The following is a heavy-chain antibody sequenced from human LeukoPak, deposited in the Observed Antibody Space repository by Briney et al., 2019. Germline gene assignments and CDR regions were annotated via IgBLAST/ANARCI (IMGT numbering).Heavy chain of an antibody. V-gene: IGHV4-59*01. J-gene: IGHJ4*02. CDR3: ARGLRYSSGWYQ. CDR2: IYYSGST. D-gene: IGHD6-19*01. Sequence: SETLSLTCTVSGGSISRYYWSWIRQPPGKGLEWIGYIYYSGSTNYNPSLKSRVTISVDTSKNQFSLKLSSVTAADTAVYYCARGLRYSSGWYQWGQGTLVTVSS. CDR1: GGSISRYY.